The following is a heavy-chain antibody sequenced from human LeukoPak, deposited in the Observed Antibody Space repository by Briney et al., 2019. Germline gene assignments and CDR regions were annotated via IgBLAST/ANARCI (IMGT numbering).Heavy chain of an antibody. CDR1: GFTFSNYD. CDR3: ARGPDYYDSSGYRSFDY. D-gene: IGHD3-22*01. V-gene: IGHV3-33*01. J-gene: IGHJ4*02. CDR2: IWYDGSNK. Sequence: GRSLGLSCAASGFTFSNYDMHWVRQAPGKGLEWVAVIWYDGSNKYYADSVKGRFTISRDNSKNTLYLQMNSLRAEDTAVYYGARGPDYYDSSGYRSFDYWGQGTVVTVSS.